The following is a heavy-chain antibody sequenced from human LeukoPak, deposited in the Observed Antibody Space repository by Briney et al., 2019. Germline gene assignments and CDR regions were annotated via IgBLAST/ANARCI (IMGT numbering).Heavy chain of an antibody. CDR1: GGSISSGSYY. CDR2: ISTSGST. D-gene: IGHD3-3*01. V-gene: IGHV4-61*02. Sequence: PSQTLSLTCTVSGGSISSGSYYWSWIRQPAGKGLEWIGRISTSGSTNYNPSLKSRVSISVDTSKNQFSLRLSSVTASDTAVYYCARAGGGVGYYQQDYWGQGTLVTVSS. J-gene: IGHJ4*02. CDR3: ARAGGGVGYYQQDY.